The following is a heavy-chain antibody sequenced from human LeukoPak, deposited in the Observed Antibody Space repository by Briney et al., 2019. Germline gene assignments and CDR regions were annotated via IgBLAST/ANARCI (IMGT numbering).Heavy chain of an antibody. D-gene: IGHD3-3*01. V-gene: IGHV1-24*01. CDR2: FDPEDGET. J-gene: IGHJ4*02. CDR3: ATPPFGGDGGFDY. CDR1: VYTLTELS. Sequence: ASVKVSCNVSVYTLTELSMHWVRQAPGKGLEWMGGFDPEDGETIYAQKFQGRVTMTEDTSTDIAYMELSSLRSEDTAVYYCATPPFGGDGGFDYWGQGTLVTVSS.